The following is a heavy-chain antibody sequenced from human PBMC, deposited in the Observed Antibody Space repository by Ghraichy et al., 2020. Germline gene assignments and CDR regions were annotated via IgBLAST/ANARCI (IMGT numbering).Heavy chain of an antibody. Sequence: SETLSLTCAVYGGSFSGYYWSWIRQPPGKGLEWIGEINHSGSTNYNPSLKSRVTISVDTSKNQFSLKLSSVTAADTAVYYCASIKKYDYIWGSYRYTNAFDIWGQGTMVTVSS. CDR1: GGSFSGYY. CDR3: ASIKKYDYIWGSYRYTNAFDI. CDR2: INHSGST. J-gene: IGHJ3*02. D-gene: IGHD3-16*02. V-gene: IGHV4-34*01.